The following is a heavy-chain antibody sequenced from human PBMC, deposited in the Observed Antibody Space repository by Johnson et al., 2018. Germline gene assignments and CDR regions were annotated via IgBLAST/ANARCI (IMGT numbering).Heavy chain of an antibody. Sequence: QVQLLESGGGLVQPGGSLRLSCAASGFTFSDYYMNWVRQAPGKGLEWISYISSSDSTKHYADSVKGRFIISRDNAKNSLYLQMNSLRAEDTAVYYCARSRGFCRFDPWGQGTLVTVSS. J-gene: IGHJ5*02. V-gene: IGHV3-11*01. CDR1: GFTFSDYY. D-gene: IGHD3-3*01. CDR2: ISSSDSTK. CDR3: ARSRGFCRFDP.